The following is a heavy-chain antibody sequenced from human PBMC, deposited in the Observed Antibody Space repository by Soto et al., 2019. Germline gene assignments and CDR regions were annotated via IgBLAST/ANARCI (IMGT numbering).Heavy chain of an antibody. CDR2: ISYDGSNK. D-gene: IGHD2-15*01. J-gene: IGHJ4*02. CDR3: ASLLQALDY. V-gene: IGHV3-30*03. Sequence: QVQLVESGGGVVQPGRSLRLSCAASGFTFSSYGMHWVRQAPGKGLEWVAGISYDGSNKYYADSVEGRFTISRDNSKNTLDPQMNIQRAEDTDVCYCASLLQALDYWGQGTLVTV. CDR1: GFTFSSYG.